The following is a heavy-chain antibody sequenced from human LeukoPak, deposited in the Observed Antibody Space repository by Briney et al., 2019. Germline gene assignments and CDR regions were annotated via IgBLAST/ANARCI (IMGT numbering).Heavy chain of an antibody. V-gene: IGHV4-61*08. CDR3: ATMAYDFWSGYYDY. J-gene: IGHJ4*02. Sequence: TSGTLSLTCTVSGGSISSGDCYWSWIRQPPGKGLEWIGYIYYSGSTNYNPSLKSRVTMSVDTSKNQFFLKLSSVTAADTAVYYCATMAYDFWSGYYDYWGQGTLVTVSS. D-gene: IGHD3-3*01. CDR2: IYYSGST. CDR1: GGSISSGDCY.